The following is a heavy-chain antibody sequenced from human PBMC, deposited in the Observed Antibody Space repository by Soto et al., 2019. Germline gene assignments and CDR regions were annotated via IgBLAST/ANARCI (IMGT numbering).Heavy chain of an antibody. D-gene: IGHD3-22*01. V-gene: IGHV1-46*03. CDR3: ARVRRFDSNGYTNYWYFDF. Sequence: QVQLVQSGAEVKKPGASVKVSCKASGYTFTNYFIHWVRQAPGQGLEWMGIINPTGGSTSYAKKFHGRVTMTRDPSTTTVYMERSSLRSEDTAVYYCARVRRFDSNGYTNYWYFDFWGRGTLVTVSS. CDR2: INPTGGST. CDR1: GYTFTNYF. J-gene: IGHJ2*01.